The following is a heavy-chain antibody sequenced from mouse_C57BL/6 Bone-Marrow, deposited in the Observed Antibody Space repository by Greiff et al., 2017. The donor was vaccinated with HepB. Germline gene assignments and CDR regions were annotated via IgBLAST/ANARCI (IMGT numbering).Heavy chain of an antibody. CDR1: GFTFSDYG. V-gene: IGHV5-17*01. D-gene: IGHD1-1*01. J-gene: IGHJ4*01. CDR2: ISSGSSTI. Sequence: EVKLMESGGGLVKPGGSLKLSCAASGFTFSDYGMHWVRQAPEKGLEWVAYISSGSSTIYYADTVKGRFTISRDNAKSTLFLQMTSLRSEDTAMYYCARSGCYGGRKYAMDYWGQGTSVTVSS. CDR3: ARSGCYGGRKYAMDY.